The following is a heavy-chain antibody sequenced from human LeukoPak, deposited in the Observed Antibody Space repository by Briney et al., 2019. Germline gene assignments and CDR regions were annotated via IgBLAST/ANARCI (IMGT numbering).Heavy chain of an antibody. CDR3: AKDLDGGGLFDY. CDR1: GFTFSSYG. CDR2: ISCDGSNK. Sequence: PGRSLRLSCAASGFTFSSYGMHWVRQAPGKGLEWVAVISCDGSNKYYADSVKGRFTISRDNSKNTLYLQMNSLRAEDTAVYYCAKDLDGGGLFDYWGQGTLVTVSS. V-gene: IGHV3-30*18. J-gene: IGHJ4*02. D-gene: IGHD4-23*01.